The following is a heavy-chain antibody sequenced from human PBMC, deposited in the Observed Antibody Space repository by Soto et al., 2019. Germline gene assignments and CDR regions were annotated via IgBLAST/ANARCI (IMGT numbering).Heavy chain of an antibody. CDR2: ISAHNGNT. J-gene: IGHJ4*02. V-gene: IGHV1-18*01. CDR1: GYTFTSYG. D-gene: IGHD3-10*01. CDR3: ARGRYGEY. Sequence: QVHLVQSGAEVKKPGASVKVSCKGSGYTFTSYGITWVRQAPGQGLEWMGWISAHNGNTDYAQKLQGRVTVTRDTPTRTAYMELRSMRADVTVVYYCARGRYGEYWGQGALVTVSS.